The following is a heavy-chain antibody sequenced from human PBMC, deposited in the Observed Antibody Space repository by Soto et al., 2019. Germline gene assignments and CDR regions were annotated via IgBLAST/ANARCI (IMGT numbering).Heavy chain of an antibody. CDR1: GFPFSSYA. J-gene: IGHJ4*02. V-gene: IGHV3-23*01. D-gene: IGHD3-3*01. CDR2: ISGSGGST. Sequence: GGSLRLSCAASGFPFSSYAMSWVRQAPGKGLEWVSAISGSGGSTYYADSVKGRFTISRDNSKNTLYLQMNSLRAEDTAVYYCAFFPYYDFWSGYYKFESSNYWGQGTLVTVSS. CDR3: AFFPYYDFWSGYYKFESSNY.